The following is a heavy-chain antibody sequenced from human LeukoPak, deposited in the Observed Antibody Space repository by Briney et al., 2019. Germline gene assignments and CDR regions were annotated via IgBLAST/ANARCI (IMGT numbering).Heavy chain of an antibody. CDR2: IIPIFGTA. Sequence: ASVKVSCKASGGTFSSYAISWLRQAPGQGLEWMGGIIPIFGTANYAQKFQGRVTINADESTSTAYMELSSLRYEDTAVYYCARDYYDFWSGYYFYNWFDPWGQGTLVTVSS. J-gene: IGHJ5*02. V-gene: IGHV1-69*13. CDR1: GGTFSSYA. D-gene: IGHD3-3*01. CDR3: ARDYYDFWSGYYFYNWFDP.